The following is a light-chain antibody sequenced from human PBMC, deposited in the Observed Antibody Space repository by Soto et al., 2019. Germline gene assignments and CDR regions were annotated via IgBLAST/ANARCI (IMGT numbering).Light chain of an antibody. V-gene: IGLV1-40*01. J-gene: IGLJ1*01. CDR3: QSYDGSLTAVYV. CDR2: RNT. CDR1: SSNIGAGYD. Sequence: QSALTQPPSVSGAPGQRVTISCTGSSSNIGAGYDVHWYRQLPETAPKLLIYRNTNRPSGVPDRFSGSKSGTSASLAITGLQAEDEADYYCQSYDGSLTAVYVFGTGTKVTVL.